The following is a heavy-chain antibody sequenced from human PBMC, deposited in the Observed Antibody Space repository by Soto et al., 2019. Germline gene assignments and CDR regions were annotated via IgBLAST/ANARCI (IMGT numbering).Heavy chain of an antibody. CDR2: IWYDGSNK. J-gene: IGHJ5*02. CDR3: ARGSLRARYKASNWFDP. D-gene: IGHD5-18*01. CDR1: GFTFSSYG. Sequence: GGSLRLSCAASGFTFSSYGMHWVRQAPGKGLEWVAVIWYDGSNKYYADSVKGRFTISRDNSKNTLYLQMNSLRAEDTAVYYCARGSLRARYKASNWFDPWGQGTLVTVSS. V-gene: IGHV3-33*01.